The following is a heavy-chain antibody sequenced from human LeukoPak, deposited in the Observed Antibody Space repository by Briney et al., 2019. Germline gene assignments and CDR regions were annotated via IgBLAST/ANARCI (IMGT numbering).Heavy chain of an antibody. V-gene: IGHV4-59*01. CDR1: GGSISTYY. J-gene: IGHJ4*02. D-gene: IGHD2-21*02. CDR2: ICFSGST. CDR3: ARGRRGDFGAY. Sequence: SETLSLTCTVSGGSISTYYWNWIRQSPGKGLEWIGDICFSGSTNYNPSLKSRVTISVDTSKKQFYLKLSSVTAADTAVYYCARGRRGDFGAYWGQGTLVTVSS.